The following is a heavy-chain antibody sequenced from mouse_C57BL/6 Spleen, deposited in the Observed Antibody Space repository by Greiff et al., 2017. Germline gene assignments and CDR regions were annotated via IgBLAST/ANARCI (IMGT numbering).Heavy chain of an antibody. V-gene: IGHV3-6*01. D-gene: IGHD1-1*01. CDR1: GYSITSGYY. Sequence: EVQLVESGPGLVKPSQSLSLTCSVTGYSITSGYYWNWIRQFPGNKLEWMGYISYDGSNNYNPSLKNRISITRDTSKNQFFLQLNSVTTEDTATYYCARDYGSSPAFGYWGQGTTLTVAS. J-gene: IGHJ2*01. CDR2: ISYDGSN. CDR3: ARDYGSSPAFGY.